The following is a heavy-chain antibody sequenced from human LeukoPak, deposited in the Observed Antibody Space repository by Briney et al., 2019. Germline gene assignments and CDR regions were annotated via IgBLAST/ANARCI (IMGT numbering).Heavy chain of an antibody. D-gene: IGHD4-17*01. CDR2: MYPGDSVT. CDR1: GYSFTSYW. V-gene: IGHV5-51*01. Sequence: GESLKISCKGSGYSFTSYWIGWVRQMPGKGLEWMGIMYPGDSVTRYSPSFQGQVTISADKSISTAYLQWSSLKASDTAMYYCARGDYGDFRVFYTLFDYWGQGTLVTVSS. CDR3: ARGDYGDFRVFYTLFDY. J-gene: IGHJ4*02.